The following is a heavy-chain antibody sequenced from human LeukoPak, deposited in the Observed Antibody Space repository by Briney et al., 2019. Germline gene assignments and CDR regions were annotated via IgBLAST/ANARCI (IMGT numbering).Heavy chain of an antibody. J-gene: IGHJ3*02. V-gene: IGHV3-11*01. CDR1: GFTFSVYY. Sequence: PGGSLRLSCAASGFTFSVYYMSWIRQAPGKGLEWVSYISSSGSTIYYADSVKGRFTISRDNAKNSLYLQMNSLRAEDTAVYYCARDLSPLDAFDIWGQGTMVTVSS. CDR2: ISSSGSTI. CDR3: ARDLSPLDAFDI.